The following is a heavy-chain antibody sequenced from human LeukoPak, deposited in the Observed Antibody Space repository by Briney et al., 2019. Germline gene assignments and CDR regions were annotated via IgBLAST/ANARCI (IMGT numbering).Heavy chain of an antibody. CDR2: IRYDGSNK. CDR1: GFTFSTYA. CDR3: AKDLHPTWAHLEWLPYYFDY. D-gene: IGHD3-3*01. J-gene: IGHJ4*02. Sequence: GGSLRLSCAASGFTFSTYAMHWVRQAPGKGLEWVAFIRYDGSNKYYADSVKGRFTISRDNSKNTLYLQMNSLRAEDTAVYYCAKDLHPTWAHLEWLPYYFDYWGQGTLVTVSS. V-gene: IGHV3-30*02.